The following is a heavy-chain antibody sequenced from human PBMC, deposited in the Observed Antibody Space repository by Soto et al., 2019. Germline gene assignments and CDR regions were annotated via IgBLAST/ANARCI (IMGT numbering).Heavy chain of an antibody. CDR3: SRDPFNYYDSD. Sequence: EVQLVESGGGLVQPGGSLRLSCAASGFNFGSGWMHWVRQAPGKGLVWVSPIDSDGSRPTYADSVKGRFTISRDNAKNTLYLQMSSLTAEDTALYYCSRDPFNYYDSDWGQGTLVTVSS. D-gene: IGHD3-22*01. CDR2: IDSDGSRP. J-gene: IGHJ4*02. CDR1: GFNFGSGW. V-gene: IGHV3-74*01.